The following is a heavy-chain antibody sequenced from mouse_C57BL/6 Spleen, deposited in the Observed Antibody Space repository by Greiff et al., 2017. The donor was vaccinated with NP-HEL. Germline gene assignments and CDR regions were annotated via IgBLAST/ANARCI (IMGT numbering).Heavy chain of an antibody. D-gene: IGHD1-1*01. CDR2: IDPSDSET. V-gene: IGHV1-52*01. CDR1: GYTFTSYW. J-gene: IGHJ1*03. CDR3: ARGHYGSSHWYFDV. Sequence: QVQLQQPGAELVRPGSSVKLSCKASGYTFTSYWMHWVKQRPIQGLEWIGNIDPSDSETHYNQKFKDKATLTVDKSSSTAYMQLSSLTSEDSAVYYCARGHYGSSHWYFDVWGTGTTVTVSS.